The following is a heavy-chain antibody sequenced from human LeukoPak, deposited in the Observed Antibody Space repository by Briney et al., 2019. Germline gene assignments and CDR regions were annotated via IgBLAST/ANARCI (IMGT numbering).Heavy chain of an antibody. CDR1: GGTFSSYA. D-gene: IGHD6-19*01. CDR3: ARETGIAVDY. J-gene: IGHJ4*02. CDR2: ISAYNGNT. V-gene: IGHV1-18*01. Sequence: ASVKVSCKASGGTFSSYAISWVRQAPGQGLEWMGWISAYNGNTNYAQKLQGRVTMTTDTSTSTAYMELRSLRSDDTAVYYCARETGIAVDYWGQGTLVTVSS.